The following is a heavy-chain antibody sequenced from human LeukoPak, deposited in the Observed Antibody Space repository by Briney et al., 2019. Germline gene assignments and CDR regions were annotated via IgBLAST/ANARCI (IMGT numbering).Heavy chain of an antibody. V-gene: IGHV3-23*01. CDR2: ISGSGGST. CDR3: AKHSSGWYTFDY. Sequence: GGSLRLSCAASGFTFSSYAMSWVRQAPGKGLDLVSAISGSGGSTYYADSVKGRFTISRDNSKKTLYLQMNSLRAEDTAVYYCAKHSSGWYTFDYWGQGTLVTVSS. D-gene: IGHD6-19*01. CDR1: GFTFSSYA. J-gene: IGHJ4*02.